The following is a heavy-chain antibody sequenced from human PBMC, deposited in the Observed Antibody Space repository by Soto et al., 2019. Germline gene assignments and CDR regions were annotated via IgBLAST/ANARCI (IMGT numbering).Heavy chain of an antibody. D-gene: IGHD4-17*01. J-gene: IGHJ3*02. CDR1: GGSISSYY. CDR3: GRGDYANAFDI. CDR2: IYYSGRT. Sequence: SETLSLTCTVSGGSISSYYWSWIRQPPGKGLEWIGYIYYSGRTNYNPSLKSRVTISVDTSKNQFSLKLSSVTAADTAVYYCGRGDYANAFDIWGQGTMVT. V-gene: IGHV4-59*12.